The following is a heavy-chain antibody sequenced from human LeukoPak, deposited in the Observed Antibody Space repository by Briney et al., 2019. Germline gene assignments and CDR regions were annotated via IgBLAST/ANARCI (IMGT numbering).Heavy chain of an antibody. D-gene: IGHD6-19*01. Sequence: PGGSLRLSCAASGFTFSTFGMIWVRQAPGKGLEWGSSISSGSYIYYADAVKARFTISRDNARNSLYLQMNSLRADDTAVYYCARLMLIAVGNWYFDLWGRGTLLTVSS. CDR1: GFTFSTFG. V-gene: IGHV3-21*01. CDR2: ISSGSYI. CDR3: ARLMLIAVGNWYFDL. J-gene: IGHJ2*01.